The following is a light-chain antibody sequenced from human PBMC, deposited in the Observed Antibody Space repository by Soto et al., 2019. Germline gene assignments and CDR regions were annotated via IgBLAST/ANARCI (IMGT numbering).Light chain of an antibody. CDR3: QQYNNWPIT. J-gene: IGKJ5*01. Sequence: EIVLTHSPATLSLSQWEIATLSCRASQSVSSNLAWYQQKVGQAPRLLIYGASTRATGIPARFSGSGSVTEFALTISSLQSEDFAVYYCQQYNNWPITFGQGTRLEIK. CDR1: QSVSSN. V-gene: IGKV3-15*01. CDR2: GAS.